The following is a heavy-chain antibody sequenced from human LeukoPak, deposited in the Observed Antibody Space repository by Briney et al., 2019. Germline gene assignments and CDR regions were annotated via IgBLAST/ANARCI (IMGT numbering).Heavy chain of an antibody. CDR2: IYTSGST. Sequence: SETLSLTCAVYGGSFSGYYWSWIRQPAGKGLEWIGRIYTSGSTNYNPSLKSRVTMSVDTSKNQFSLKLSSVTAADTAVYYCARVWYSSSSSWFDPWGQGTLVTVSS. D-gene: IGHD6-6*01. J-gene: IGHJ5*02. CDR3: ARVWYSSSSSWFDP. CDR1: GGSFSGYY. V-gene: IGHV4-59*10.